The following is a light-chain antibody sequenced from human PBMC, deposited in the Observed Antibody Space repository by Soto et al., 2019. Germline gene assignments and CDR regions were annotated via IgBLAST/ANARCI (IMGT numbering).Light chain of an antibody. Sequence: QSVLTQPPSVSGAPGQRVTLSCTGNTSNLGAGYDVHWYQQLPGAAPKLVIFGNRNRPSGVPERFSGSQSGTSASLAISGLHSEDEADYYCETWDDSLNGPVFGGGTKVTVL. CDR1: TSNLGAGYD. J-gene: IGLJ2*01. V-gene: IGLV1-40*01. CDR3: ETWDDSLNGPV. CDR2: GNR.